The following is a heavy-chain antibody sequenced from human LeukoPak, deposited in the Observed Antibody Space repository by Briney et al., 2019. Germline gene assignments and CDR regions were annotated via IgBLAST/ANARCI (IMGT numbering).Heavy chain of an antibody. CDR1: VYTFTSYD. J-gene: IGHJ4*02. CDR3: ARGDTMVRGVLQFDY. Sequence: ASLKVSCKASVYTFTSYDINWVRQCTGQGLEWMGGMNPNSGNTGSAHKFQGRVTMTTNTSKSPAYMGLSSLRSEDTAVYYCARGDTMVRGVLQFDYWGQGTLVTVSS. CDR2: MNPNSGNT. D-gene: IGHD3-10*01. V-gene: IGHV1-8*01.